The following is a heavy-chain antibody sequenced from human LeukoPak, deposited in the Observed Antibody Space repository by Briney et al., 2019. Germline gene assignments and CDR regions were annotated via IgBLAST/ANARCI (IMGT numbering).Heavy chain of an antibody. D-gene: IGHD5-18*01. CDR3: ASSYSYGYGFFDY. V-gene: IGHV5-51*01. J-gene: IGHJ4*02. CDR2: IYHGDSDT. CDR1: GYSFTSYW. Sequence: GESLKISCKGSGYSFTSYWVGWVRQMPGKGLEWMGIIYHGDSDTRYSPSFQGQVTISADKSISTAYLQWSSLKASDTAMYYCASSYSYGYGFFDYWGQGTLVTVSS.